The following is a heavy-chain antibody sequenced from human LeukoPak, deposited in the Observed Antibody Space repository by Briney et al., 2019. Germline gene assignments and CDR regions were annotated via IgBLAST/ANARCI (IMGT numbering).Heavy chain of an antibody. CDR3: ARSAATSGGIDY. D-gene: IGHD2-15*01. Sequence: GASVKVSCKASGYTFTSYGINWVRQATGQGLEWMGCMNPNSGNTGYAQKFYGRVTTTRNTSISTAYMELSSLRSEDTAVYDCARSAATSGGIDYWGQGTLVTVSS. CDR2: MNPNSGNT. J-gene: IGHJ4*02. V-gene: IGHV1-8*01. CDR1: GYTFTSYG.